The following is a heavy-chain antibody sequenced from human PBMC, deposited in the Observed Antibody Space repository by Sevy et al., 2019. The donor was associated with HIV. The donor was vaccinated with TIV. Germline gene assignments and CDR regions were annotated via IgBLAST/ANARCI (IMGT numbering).Heavy chain of an antibody. CDR2: ISSSSSTI. D-gene: IGHD2-15*01. Sequence: GGSLRLSCAASGFTFSSYSMNWVSQAPGKGLEWVSYISSSSSTIYYADSVKGRFTISRDNAKNSLYLQMNSLRDEDTAVYYCARDKFVGYCSGGSCYSLYYYYMDVWGKGTTVTVSS. CDR1: GFTFSSYS. V-gene: IGHV3-48*02. J-gene: IGHJ6*03. CDR3: ARDKFVGYCSGGSCYSLYYYYMDV.